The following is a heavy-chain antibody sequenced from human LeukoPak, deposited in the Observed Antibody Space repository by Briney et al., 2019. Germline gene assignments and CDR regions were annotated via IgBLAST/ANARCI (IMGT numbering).Heavy chain of an antibody. D-gene: IGHD3-22*01. CDR1: GFTFSSYW. V-gene: IGHV3-7*01. J-gene: IGHJ4*02. Sequence: GGSLRLSCAASGFTFSSYWMNWVRQAPGKGLEWVANIKQDGSETYYVDSVKGRFSLSRDNAKSSLHLQMNSLRADDTAVYYCVGAVTAHYYDPYWGQGNLVTASA. CDR2: IKQDGSET. CDR3: VGAVTAHYYDPY.